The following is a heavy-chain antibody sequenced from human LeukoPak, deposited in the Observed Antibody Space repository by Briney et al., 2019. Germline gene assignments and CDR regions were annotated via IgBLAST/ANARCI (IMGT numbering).Heavy chain of an antibody. CDR3: AREATVTTAYLDI. V-gene: IGHV3-7*01. CDR2: IKQDGSEK. D-gene: IGHD4-17*01. CDR1: GFTFSSYW. Sequence: PGGSLRLSCAASGFTFSSYWMSWVRQAPGKGLEWVANIKQDGSEKYYVDSVKGRFTISRDNAKNSLYLQMNSLRAEDTAVYYCAREATVTTAYLDIWGQGTMVTVSS. J-gene: IGHJ3*02.